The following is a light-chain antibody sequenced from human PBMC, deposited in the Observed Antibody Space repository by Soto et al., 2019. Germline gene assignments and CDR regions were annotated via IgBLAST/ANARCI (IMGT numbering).Light chain of an antibody. Sequence: QSALTQPASVSGPPGQSITISCAGTSSDVGSYNFVSWYQQHPGKAPKLMIYEGNKRPSGVSNRFSGSKSGNTASLTISGLQAADEADYYCCSYAGSSTFVVFGGGTKLTVL. CDR3: CSYAGSSTFVV. CDR1: SSDVGSYNF. V-gene: IGLV2-23*03. J-gene: IGLJ2*01. CDR2: EGN.